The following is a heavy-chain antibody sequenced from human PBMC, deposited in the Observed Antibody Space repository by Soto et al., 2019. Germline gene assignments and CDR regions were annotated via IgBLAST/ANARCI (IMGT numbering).Heavy chain of an antibody. CDR3: AKDQLRGVRGVITYYYGMDV. V-gene: IGHV3-74*01. D-gene: IGHD3-10*01. CDR1: GFTFNNYW. J-gene: IGHJ6*02. CDR2: IKGDGSSI. Sequence: GGSLRLSCAASGFTFNNYWMHWVRQAPGKGPVWVSRIKGDGSSITSADSVKGRFTISRDNAKNTLYLQMNSLRAEDTAVYYCAKDQLRGVRGVITYYYGMDVWGQGTTVTVSS.